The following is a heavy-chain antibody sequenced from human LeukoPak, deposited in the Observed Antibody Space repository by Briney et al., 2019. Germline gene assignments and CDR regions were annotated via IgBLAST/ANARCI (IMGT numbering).Heavy chain of an antibody. CDR2: TYYRSKWCN. Sequence: QTLSLTCAISGDSVSINSAVWNWISQSPSRGLEWLGTTYYRSKWCNDDAVSVKSRITIKQDPSKNQFSQQLNSATPDATAGYYCARLGLGGAFDSWGQGTMVTVSS. V-gene: IGHV6-1*01. J-gene: IGHJ3*02. D-gene: IGHD2-15*01. CDR3: ARLGLGGAFDS. CDR1: GDSVSINSAV.